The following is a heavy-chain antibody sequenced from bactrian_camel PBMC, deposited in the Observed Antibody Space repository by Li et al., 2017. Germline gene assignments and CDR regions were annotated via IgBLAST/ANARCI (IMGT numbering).Heavy chain of an antibody. J-gene: IGHJ4*01. V-gene: IGHV3S1*01. D-gene: IGHD5*01. Sequence: HVQLVESGGGSVQAGGSLRVSCAASGLILDHACVAWFRQPPGKARERVASLHTVRYWRYYADSVKGRFTISRDNAKNTVYLQMDNLKPEDTGMYFCAAGLTSRSLSTCTLEDDPWGTGLGYWGQGTQVTVSS. CDR1: GLILDHAC. CDR2: LHTVRYWR. CDR3: AAGLTSRSLSTCTLEDDPWGTGLGY.